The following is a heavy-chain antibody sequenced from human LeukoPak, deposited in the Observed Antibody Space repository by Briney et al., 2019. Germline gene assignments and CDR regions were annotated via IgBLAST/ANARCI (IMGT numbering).Heavy chain of an antibody. CDR3: ANSGGSSPIWHAFDI. V-gene: IGHV3-23*01. D-gene: IGHD6-13*01. J-gene: IGHJ3*02. Sequence: GGSLRLSCVASEFTFSNCGMSWVRQAPGKGLEWVSGITGSGSSTYYADSVEGRFTISRDNSKNTLYLQMNSLRAEDTAVYYCANSGGSSPIWHAFDIWGQGTMVTVSS. CDR2: ITGSGSST. CDR1: EFTFSNCG.